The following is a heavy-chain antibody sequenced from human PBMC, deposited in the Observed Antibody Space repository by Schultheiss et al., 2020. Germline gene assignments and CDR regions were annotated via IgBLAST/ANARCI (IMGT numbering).Heavy chain of an antibody. CDR2: IKQDGSEK. Sequence: GGSLRLSCAASGFTVSSNYMSWVRQAPGKGLEWVANIKQDGSEKYYVDSVKGRFTISRDNAKNSLYLQMNSLRAEDTAVYYCARGSSQYSGYDSGAFDIWGQGTMVTVSS. CDR3: ARGSSQYSGYDSGAFDI. CDR1: GFTVSSNY. V-gene: IGHV3-7*01. J-gene: IGHJ3*02. D-gene: IGHD5-12*01.